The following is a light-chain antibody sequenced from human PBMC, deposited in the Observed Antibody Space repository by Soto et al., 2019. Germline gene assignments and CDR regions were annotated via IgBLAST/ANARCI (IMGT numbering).Light chain of an antibody. V-gene: IGKV1-33*01. CDR2: DAS. CDR3: QQYDNLPSIT. J-gene: IGKJ5*01. Sequence: DIQMTQSPSSLSASVGDRVTITCQASQDISTYLNWFQHKPGKAPNLLIYDASNLEAGVPSRFSESGSGTDFTFTISSLQPEDIATYYCQQYDNLPSITFGQGTRLEMK. CDR1: QDISTY.